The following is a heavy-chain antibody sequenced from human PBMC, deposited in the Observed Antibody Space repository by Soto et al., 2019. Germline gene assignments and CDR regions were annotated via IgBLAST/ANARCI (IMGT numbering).Heavy chain of an antibody. J-gene: IGHJ4*02. CDR2: INHSGST. CDR3: ASALGGY. D-gene: IGHD3-16*01. CDR1: GGSFSGFY. Sequence: SETLSLTCAVYGGSFSGFYWSWIRQPPGEGLEWIGEINHSGSTNYNPSLESRVTISVDTSKNQFSLKVTSVTAADTAVYYCASALGGYWGQGTLVTVSS. V-gene: IGHV4-34*01.